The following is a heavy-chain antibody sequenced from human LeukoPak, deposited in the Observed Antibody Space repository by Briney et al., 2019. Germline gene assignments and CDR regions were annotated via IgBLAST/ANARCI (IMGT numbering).Heavy chain of an antibody. V-gene: IGHV3-74*01. Sequence: GGSLRLSCAASGFDFSSNWMHWVRHAPGQGLVWVSRIKGDGISTNYADSVKGRFTISRDDAKNMMFLQMNSLRADDTAVYYCVRDFRSADYWGQGILVTVSS. CDR3: VRDFRSADY. CDR2: IKGDGIST. CDR1: GFDFSSNW. J-gene: IGHJ4*02.